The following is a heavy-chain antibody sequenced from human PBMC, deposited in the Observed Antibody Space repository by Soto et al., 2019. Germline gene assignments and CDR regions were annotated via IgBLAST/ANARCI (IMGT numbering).Heavy chain of an antibody. Sequence: TSETLSLTCTVSGGSISSYYWSWIRQPPGKGLEWIGYIYYSGSTNYNPSLKSRVTISVDTSKNQFSLKLSSVTAADTAVYYCAREQITMVRGARTGWFDPWGQGSLVTVSS. D-gene: IGHD3-10*01. J-gene: IGHJ5*02. CDR2: IYYSGST. CDR3: AREQITMVRGARTGWFDP. CDR1: GGSISSYY. V-gene: IGHV4-59*01.